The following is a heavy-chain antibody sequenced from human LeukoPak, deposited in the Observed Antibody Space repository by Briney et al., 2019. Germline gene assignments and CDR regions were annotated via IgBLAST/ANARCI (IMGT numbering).Heavy chain of an antibody. CDR2: IWYDGSNK. Sequence: GGSLRLSCAASGFTFSSYGMHWVRQAPGKGLEWVAVIWYDGSNKYYADSVKGRFTISRDNSKNTLYLQMNSLRAEDTAVYYCAKDPYYESSGYPVPIDYWGQGTLVTVSS. CDR1: GFTFSSYG. V-gene: IGHV3-33*06. CDR3: AKDPYYESSGYPVPIDY. J-gene: IGHJ4*02. D-gene: IGHD3-22*01.